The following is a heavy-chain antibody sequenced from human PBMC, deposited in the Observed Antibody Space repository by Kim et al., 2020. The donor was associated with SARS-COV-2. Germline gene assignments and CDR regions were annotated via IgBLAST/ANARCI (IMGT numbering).Heavy chain of an antibody. Sequence: SETLSLTCAVYGGSFSGYYWSWIRQPPGKGLEWIGEINHSGSTNYNPSLKSRVTISVDTSKNQFSLKLSSVTAADTAVYYCASREGYYDILQPFDPWGQGTLVTVSS. D-gene: IGHD3-9*01. J-gene: IGHJ5*02. V-gene: IGHV4-34*01. CDR1: GGSFSGYY. CDR3: ASREGYYDILQPFDP. CDR2: INHSGST.